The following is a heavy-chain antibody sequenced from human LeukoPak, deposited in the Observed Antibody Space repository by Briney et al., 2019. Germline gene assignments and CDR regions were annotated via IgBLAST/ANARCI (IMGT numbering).Heavy chain of an antibody. D-gene: IGHD3-22*01. V-gene: IGHV3-48*03. CDR1: GFTFRSYE. CDR3: ARNPIVVVIGYDAFNI. Sequence: PGGSLRLSCAAPGFTFRSYEMNWVRQAAGKGLEWVSYISSSGSNIYYADSVEGRLTISRDKAKHPLYLQVNRLRTDDTAVYYCARNPIVVVIGYDAFNIWGQGTMVTVSS. J-gene: IGHJ3*02. CDR2: ISSSGSNI.